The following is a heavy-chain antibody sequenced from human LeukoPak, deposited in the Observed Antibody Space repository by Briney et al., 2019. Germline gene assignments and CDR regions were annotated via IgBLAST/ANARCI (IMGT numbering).Heavy chain of an antibody. D-gene: IGHD2-8*01. CDR3: ARELNGLDP. J-gene: IGHJ5*02. CDR1: GFTFSRYW. Sequence: GGSLRLSCAASGFTFSRYWMSWVRQAPGKGLEWVANIKQDGSEKYYVDSVKGRFTISRDNAKNSLYLQMNRLRAEDTAVYSCARELNGLDPWGQGTLVTVSS. CDR2: IKQDGSEK. V-gene: IGHV3-7*01.